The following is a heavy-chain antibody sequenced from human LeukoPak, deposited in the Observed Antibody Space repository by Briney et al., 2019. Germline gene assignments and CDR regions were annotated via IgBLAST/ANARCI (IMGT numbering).Heavy chain of an antibody. Sequence: GAPVKVSCKASGYTFTSYGISWVRQAPGQGLEWMGWISAYNGNTNYAQKLQGRVTMTTDTSTSTAYMELRSLRSGDTAVYYCARDTPIQFSSSSHYYYGMDVWGQGTTVTVSS. CDR2: ISAYNGNT. CDR1: GYTFTSYG. CDR3: ARDTPIQFSSSSHYYYGMDV. D-gene: IGHD6-6*01. J-gene: IGHJ6*02. V-gene: IGHV1-18*01.